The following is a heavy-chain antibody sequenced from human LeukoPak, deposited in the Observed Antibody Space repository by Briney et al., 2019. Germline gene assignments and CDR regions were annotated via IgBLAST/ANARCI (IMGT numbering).Heavy chain of an antibody. CDR1: GYSXXXYW. D-gene: IGHD6-6*01. Sequence: LQISCXGXGYSXXXYWIGWVRQLPGKGLEGMVIINPSDSDTRYCPSFQGQVTISADKSISTAYLQWTSLKGSDTAMYYCARHRSDSSSSPIDYWGQGTLVTVSS. CDR3: ARHRSDSSSSPIDY. V-gene: IGHV5-51*01. CDR2: INPSDSDT. J-gene: IGHJ4*02.